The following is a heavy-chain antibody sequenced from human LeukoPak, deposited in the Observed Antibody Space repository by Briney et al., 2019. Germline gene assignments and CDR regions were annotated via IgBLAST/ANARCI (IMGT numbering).Heavy chain of an antibody. CDR3: ARGVYDFWSGYYRVPYYYMDV. D-gene: IGHD3-3*01. J-gene: IGHJ6*03. V-gene: IGHV1-46*01. Sequence: ASVKVSCKASGYTFTSYGISWVRQAPGQGLEWMGIINPSGGSTSYAQKFQGRVTMTRDMSTSTVYMELSSLRSEDTAAYYCARGVYDFWSGYYRVPYYYMDVWGKGTTVTVSS. CDR1: GYTFTSYG. CDR2: INPSGGST.